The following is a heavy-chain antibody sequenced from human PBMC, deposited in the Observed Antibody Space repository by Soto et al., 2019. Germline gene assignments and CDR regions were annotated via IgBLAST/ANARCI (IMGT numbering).Heavy chain of an antibody. CDR3: ARGGTGRLQEDYYYGMDV. CDR1: GGSFSGYY. J-gene: IGHJ6*02. CDR2: INHSGST. V-gene: IGHV4-34*01. Sequence: SETLSLTCAVYGGSFSGYYWGWIRQPPGKGLEWIGEINHSGSTNCNPSLKSRVTISVDTSKNQFSLKLSSVTAADTAVYYCARGGTGRLQEDYYYGMDVWGQGTTVTVSS. D-gene: IGHD4-4*01.